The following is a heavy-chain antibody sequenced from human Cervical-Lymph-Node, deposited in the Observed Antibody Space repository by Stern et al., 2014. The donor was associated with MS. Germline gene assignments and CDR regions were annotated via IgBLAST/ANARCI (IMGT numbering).Heavy chain of an antibody. J-gene: IGHJ5*01. CDR3: ARINSGYNWFDF. D-gene: IGHD5-12*01. V-gene: IGHV4-4*02. CDR1: GGSISNTNW. Sequence: QVQLQESGPGLVKPSGTLSLNCAVSGGSISNTNWWGWVRQTPGMGLEWIGEIYHSGTTNFSPSLKSRVTMSVDKSKNQFSLELKSWAAADPAIYYFARINSGYNWFDFLGQGTPVTV. CDR2: IYHSGTT.